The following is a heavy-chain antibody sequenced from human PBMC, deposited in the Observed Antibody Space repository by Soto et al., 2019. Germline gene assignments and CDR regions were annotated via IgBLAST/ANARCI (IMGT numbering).Heavy chain of an antibody. J-gene: IGHJ4*02. CDR1: GFTFSSYG. V-gene: IGHV3-30*18. CDR3: AKDSYYDSSGYYAG. Sequence: QVQLVESWGGVVQPGRSLRLSCAASGFTFSSYGMHLVRQAPGKGLEWVAVISYDGSNKYYADSVKGRFTISRDNSKNTLYLQMNSLRAEDTAVYYCAKDSYYDSSGYYAGWGQGTLVTVSS. CDR2: ISYDGSNK. D-gene: IGHD3-22*01.